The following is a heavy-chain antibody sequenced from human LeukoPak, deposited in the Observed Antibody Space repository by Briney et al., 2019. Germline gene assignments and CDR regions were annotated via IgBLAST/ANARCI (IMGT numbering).Heavy chain of an antibody. D-gene: IGHD6-19*01. Sequence: ASVKVSCKASGYTFTGYYMHWVRQAPGQGLEWMGWINPNSGGTNYAQKFQGRVTMTRDTSISTAYMELSRLRSDDTAVYYCAKAPVGYISGWYDYWGQGTLVTVSS. CDR2: INPNSGGT. J-gene: IGHJ4*02. V-gene: IGHV1-2*02. CDR1: GYTFTGYY. CDR3: AKAPVGYISGWYDY.